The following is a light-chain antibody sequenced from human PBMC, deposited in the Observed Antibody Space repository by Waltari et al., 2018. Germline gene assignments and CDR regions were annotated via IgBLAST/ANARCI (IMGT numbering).Light chain of an antibody. CDR1: RAITNY. V-gene: IGKV1-39*01. Sequence: DIQMTQSPSSVSASVGDRVTITCRASRAITNYVNWYQQRPGLAPKLLIYAASTLQGGVPTRFSGSGSGTDFTLTISSLQIEDFATYYCQQSHSAPLAFGGGTRSEI. CDR2: AAS. J-gene: IGKJ4*01. CDR3: QQSHSAPLA.